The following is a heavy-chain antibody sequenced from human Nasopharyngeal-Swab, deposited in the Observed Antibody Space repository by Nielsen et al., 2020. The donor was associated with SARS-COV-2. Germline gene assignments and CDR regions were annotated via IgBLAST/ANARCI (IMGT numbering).Heavy chain of an antibody. V-gene: IGHV3-7*01. CDR1: GFTFSTFW. Sequence: GESLKISCAVSGFTFSTFWMTWVRQAPGKGLEWVANIKEDGSQKYYLDSVKGRFTISRDNAKNSLYLQMNSLRAEDTAVYYCARDLSDDILTGYYYFDYWGQGTLVTVSS. J-gene: IGHJ4*02. D-gene: IGHD3-9*01. CDR3: ARDLSDDILTGYYYFDY. CDR2: IKEDGSQK.